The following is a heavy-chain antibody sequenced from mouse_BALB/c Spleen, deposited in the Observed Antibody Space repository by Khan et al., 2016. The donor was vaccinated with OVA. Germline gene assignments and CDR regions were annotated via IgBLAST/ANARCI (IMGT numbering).Heavy chain of an antibody. J-gene: IGHJ3*01. CDR2: ISSGYST. CDR3: TREIYGSNYGWCAY. V-gene: IGHV5-6-5*01. CDR1: GFTFNIYA. Sequence: EVQLQESGGGLVKPGGSLKLSCAASGFTFNIYAMSWVRQSPEKRLEWVASISSGYSTYYPDSVKGRFTISRDNARNILYLQMSSLRSEDTAMYYGTREIYGSNYGWCAYWGLGTLVTVSA. D-gene: IGHD1-1*01.